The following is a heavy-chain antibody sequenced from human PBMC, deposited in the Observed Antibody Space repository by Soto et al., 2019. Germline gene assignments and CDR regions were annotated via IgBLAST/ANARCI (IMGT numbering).Heavy chain of an antibody. J-gene: IGHJ4*02. V-gene: IGHV3-43*01. D-gene: IGHD2-2*01. CDR3: AKDSQPIVVVPAAMDY. Sequence: PGGSLRLSCAASGFTFDDYTMLWVRQAPGKGLEWVSLISWDGGSTYYADSVKGRFTISRDNSKNSLYLQMNSLRTEDTALYYCAKDSQPIVVVPAAMDYWGQGTLVTVSS. CDR1: GFTFDDYT. CDR2: ISWDGGST.